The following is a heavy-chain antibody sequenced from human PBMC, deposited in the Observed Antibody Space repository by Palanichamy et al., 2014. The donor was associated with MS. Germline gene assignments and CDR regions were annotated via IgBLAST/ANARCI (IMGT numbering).Heavy chain of an antibody. J-gene: IGHJ4*02. CDR2: ILYDGTIK. CDR3: ATAPEGDY. Sequence: QVQLVQSGGGVVQPGRSLRLSCAASGFTFSSYATHWVRQAPGKGLESVALILYDGTIKYYVDSVKGRFTVSRDNSRNTLYVQMNSLKPEDTAVYYCATAPEGDYWGQGALVTVSS. D-gene: IGHD1-14*01. V-gene: IGHV3-30-3*01. CDR1: GFTFSSYA.